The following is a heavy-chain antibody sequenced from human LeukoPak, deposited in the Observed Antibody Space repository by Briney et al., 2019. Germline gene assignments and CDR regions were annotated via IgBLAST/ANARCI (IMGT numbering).Heavy chain of an antibody. D-gene: IGHD6-13*01. CDR3: ATEGFVVAAAGHVGYFQH. CDR1: GFTFSSYG. J-gene: IGHJ1*01. Sequence: PGRSLRLSCAASGFTFSSYGMHWVRQAPGKGLEWVAVIWYDGSDKYYVDSVKGRFTISRDTSKNTLYLKMNSLRAEDTAVYYCATEGFVVAAAGHVGYFQHWGQGTLVTVSS. V-gene: IGHV3-33*01. CDR2: IWYDGSDK.